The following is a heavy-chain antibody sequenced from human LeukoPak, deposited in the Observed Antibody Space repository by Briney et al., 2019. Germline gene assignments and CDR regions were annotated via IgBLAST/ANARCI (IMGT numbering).Heavy chain of an antibody. Sequence: PSETLSLTCTVSGVSISSSNSYWGWIRQPPGKGLEWIGSIYYSGNTYYNASLKSQVSISIDTSKNQFSLNLSSVTAADTAVYYCAREEKQQLSYYYYMDVWGKGTTVTISS. CDR2: IYYSGNT. J-gene: IGHJ6*03. CDR1: GVSISSSNSY. D-gene: IGHD6-13*01. CDR3: AREEKQQLSYYYYMDV. V-gene: IGHV4-39*07.